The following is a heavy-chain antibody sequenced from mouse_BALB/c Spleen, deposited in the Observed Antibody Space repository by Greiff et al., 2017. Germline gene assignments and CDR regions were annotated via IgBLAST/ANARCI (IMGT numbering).Heavy chain of an antibody. V-gene: IGHV1-4*01. J-gene: IGHJ4*01. CDR1: GYTFTSYM. D-gene: IGHD2-14*01. CDR2: INPSSGYT. CDR3: AGSDKYDGDYYAMDY. Sequence: QVQLQQSGAELARPGASVKMSCKASGYTFTSYMMHWVKQRPGQGLEWIGYINPSSGYTNYNQKFKDKATLTADKSSSTAYMQLSSLTSEDSAVYYDAGSDKYDGDYYAMDYWGQGTTVTVSS.